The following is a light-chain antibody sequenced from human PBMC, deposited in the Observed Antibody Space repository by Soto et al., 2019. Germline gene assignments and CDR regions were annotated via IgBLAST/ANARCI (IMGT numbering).Light chain of an antibody. CDR2: DAS. V-gene: IGKV1-5*01. J-gene: IGKJ1*01. CDR3: QQYNSYSEA. CDR1: QSISTW. Sequence: DIQMTQSPSTLSASVGDRVTITCRASQSISTWLAWYQQKPGKAPNLLIYDASSLERGVSSRFSGSGSGTEFTLTISSLQPDDFATYYCQQYNSYSEAFGQGTKVELK.